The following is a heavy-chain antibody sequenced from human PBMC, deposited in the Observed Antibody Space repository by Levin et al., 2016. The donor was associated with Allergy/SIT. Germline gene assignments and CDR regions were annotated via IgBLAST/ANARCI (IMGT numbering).Heavy chain of an antibody. D-gene: IGHD4-17*01. CDR1: GFTFSSYW. Sequence: GESLKISCAASGFTFSSYWMSWVRQAPGKGLEWVSAISGSGGSTYYADSVKGRFTISRDNSKNTLYLQMNSLRAEDTAVYYCAKDITVTSNWFDPWGQGTLVTVSS. CDR3: AKDITVTSNWFDP. J-gene: IGHJ5*02. CDR2: ISGSGGST. V-gene: IGHV3-23*01.